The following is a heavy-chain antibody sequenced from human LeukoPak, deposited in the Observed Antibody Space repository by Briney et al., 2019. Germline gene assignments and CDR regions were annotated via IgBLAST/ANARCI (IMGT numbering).Heavy chain of an antibody. CDR2: IYYSGST. J-gene: IGHJ4*02. V-gene: IGHV4-59*08. CDR1: GGSISSYY. CDR3: ARRTVVGGYYFDY. Sequence: SETLSLTCTVSGGSISSYYWSWIRQPPGKGLGWIGYIYYSGSTNYNPSLKSRVTISVDTSKNQFSLKLSSVTAADTAVYYCARRTVVGGYYFDYWGQGTLVTVSS. D-gene: IGHD3-10*01.